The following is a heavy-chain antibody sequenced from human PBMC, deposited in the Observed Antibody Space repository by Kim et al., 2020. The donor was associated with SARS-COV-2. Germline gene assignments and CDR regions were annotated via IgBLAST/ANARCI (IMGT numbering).Heavy chain of an antibody. J-gene: IGHJ5*02. CDR2: I. CDR3: AKDIGGESVDP. D-gene: IGHD3-10*01. V-gene: IGHV3-9*01. Sequence: IGYADSVKGRCTISRDNAKNSLYLQMNSLRAEDTALYYCAKDIGGESVDPWGQGTLVTVSS.